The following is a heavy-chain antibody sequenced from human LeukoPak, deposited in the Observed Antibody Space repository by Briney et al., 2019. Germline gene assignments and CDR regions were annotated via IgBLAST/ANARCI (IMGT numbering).Heavy chain of an antibody. CDR1: GGSISSSGYY. V-gene: IGHV4-39*01. Sequence: SETLSLTCTVSGGSISSSGYYWGWIRQPPGKGLEWIATIYYSGSTYYNQSLKSRVTISVVTSKNQLYLKLGYGTASQAAVYYCARSGAATKDYWGQGTLVTVSS. J-gene: IGHJ4*02. CDR3: ARSGAATKDY. CDR2: IYYSGST. D-gene: IGHD2-15*01.